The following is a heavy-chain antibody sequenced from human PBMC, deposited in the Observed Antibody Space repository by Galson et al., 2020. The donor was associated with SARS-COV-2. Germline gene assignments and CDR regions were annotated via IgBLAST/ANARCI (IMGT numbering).Heavy chain of an antibody. V-gene: IGHV6-1*01. CDR2: TYYRSTWNN. D-gene: IGHD1-1*01. CDR3: ASDPSDWTFFDY. Sequence: QTPSPTCAISGDTLSSDRAAWNWNRQSPSRGLEWLGRTYYRSTWNNDYAVSMKGRLVINPDTSENQFSLQLDSVTPEDTAVYYCASDPSDWTFFDYWGQGTLVTVSS. J-gene: IGHJ4*02. CDR1: GDTLSSDRAA.